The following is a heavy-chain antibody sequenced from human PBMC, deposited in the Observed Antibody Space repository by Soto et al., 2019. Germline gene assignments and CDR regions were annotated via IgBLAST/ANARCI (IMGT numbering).Heavy chain of an antibody. CDR3: ARDRCTNGVCYRGQFDY. CDR1: GGTFSSYA. D-gene: IGHD2-8*01. V-gene: IGHV1-69*13. Sequence: ASVKVSCKASGGTFSSYAISWVRQAPGQGLEWMGGIIPIFGTANYAQKFQGRVTITADESTSTAYMELSSLRSEDTAVYYRARDRCTNGVCYRGQFDYWGQGTLVTVSS. J-gene: IGHJ4*02. CDR2: IIPIFGTA.